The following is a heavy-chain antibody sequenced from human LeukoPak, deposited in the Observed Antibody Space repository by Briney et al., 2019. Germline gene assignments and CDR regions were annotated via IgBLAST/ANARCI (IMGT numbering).Heavy chain of an antibody. CDR2: ISSSGSTI. V-gene: IGHV3-48*03. CDR1: GFTFSSYE. D-gene: IGHD1-26*01. J-gene: IGHJ4*02. CDR3: ARDGGRATNLFDS. Sequence: GGSLRLSCAASGFTFSSYEMNWVRQAPGKGLEWVSYISSSGSTIYYADSVKGRFTISRDNAKNLLSLQMNSLRAEDTAVYYCARDGGRATNLFDSWGQGTLVTVSS.